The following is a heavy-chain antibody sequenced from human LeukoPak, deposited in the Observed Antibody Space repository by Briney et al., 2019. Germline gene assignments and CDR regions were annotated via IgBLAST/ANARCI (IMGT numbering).Heavy chain of an antibody. CDR1: GYSIRSDYY. CDR2: IYHSGNT. Sequence: SETLSLTSTVSGYSIRSDYYWGWIRQPPGKGLEWIGTIYHSGNTYYNPSLKSRATISVDTSKNQFSLKLSSVTAADTAVYYCARGYCSGGSCSYYFDYWGQGTLVTVSS. CDR3: ARGYCSGGSCSYYFDY. D-gene: IGHD2-15*01. J-gene: IGHJ4*02. V-gene: IGHV4-38-2*02.